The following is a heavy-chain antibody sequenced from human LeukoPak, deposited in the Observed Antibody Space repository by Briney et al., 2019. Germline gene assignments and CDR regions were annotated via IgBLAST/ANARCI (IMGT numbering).Heavy chain of an antibody. Sequence: ASVKVSCKASGYTFTSYYMHWVRQAPGQGLEWMGIINPSGGSTSYAQKFQGRVTMTRDTSINTAYMELSGLRPDDTAVYYCARVPRPRDPTSSAAHQPFDYWGQGTLVIVSS. CDR1: GYTFTSYY. CDR3: ARVPRPRDPTSSAAHQPFDY. CDR2: INPSGGST. V-gene: IGHV1-46*01. J-gene: IGHJ4*02. D-gene: IGHD2-2*01.